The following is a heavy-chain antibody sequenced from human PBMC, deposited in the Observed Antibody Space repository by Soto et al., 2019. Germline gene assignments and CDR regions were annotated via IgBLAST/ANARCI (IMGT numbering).Heavy chain of an antibody. CDR3: ARVPQVVPAAIFSLFDY. J-gene: IGHJ4*02. Sequence: ASVKVSCKASGYTFTSYGISWVRQAPGQGLEWMGWISAYNGNTNYAQKLQGRVTMTTDTSTSTAYMELRSLRSDDTALYYCARVPQVVPAAIFSLFDYWGQGTLVTVSS. CDR2: ISAYNGNT. D-gene: IGHD2-2*01. CDR1: GYTFTSYG. V-gene: IGHV1-18*01.